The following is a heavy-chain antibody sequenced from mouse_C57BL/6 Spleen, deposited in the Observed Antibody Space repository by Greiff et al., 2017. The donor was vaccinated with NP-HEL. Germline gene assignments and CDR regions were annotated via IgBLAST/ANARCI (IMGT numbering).Heavy chain of an antibody. CDR2: INPGSGGT. CDR1: GYAFTNYL. J-gene: IGHJ4*01. V-gene: IGHV1-54*01. D-gene: IGHD3-2*02. Sequence: QVQLQQSGAELVRPGTSVKVSCKASGYAFTNYLIEWVKQRPGQGLEWIGVINPGSGGTNYNEKFKGKATLTADKSSSTAYMQLSSLTSEDSAVYFCARAAQATAMDYWGQGTSVTVSS. CDR3: ARAAQATAMDY.